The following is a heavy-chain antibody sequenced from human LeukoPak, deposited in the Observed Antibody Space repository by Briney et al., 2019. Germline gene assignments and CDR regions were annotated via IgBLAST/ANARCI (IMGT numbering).Heavy chain of an antibody. V-gene: IGHV3-23*01. Sequence: GRSLRLSCAVSGLTLSNYGMSWVRQAQGKGMEWVAGISDSGGSTNYADSVKGRFTISRDNPKNTLYLQMNSLRAEDTAVYFCAKRGVVIRVILVGLHKEAYYFDSWGQGALVTVSS. CDR2: ISDSGGST. CDR1: GLTLSNYG. D-gene: IGHD3-22*01. CDR3: AKRGVVIRVILVGLHKEAYYFDS. J-gene: IGHJ4*02.